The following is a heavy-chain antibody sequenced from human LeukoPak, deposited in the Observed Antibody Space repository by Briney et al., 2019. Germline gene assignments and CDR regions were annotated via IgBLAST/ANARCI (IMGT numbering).Heavy chain of an antibody. CDR3: ARGGSYSLYYYYMDV. Sequence: SGGSLRLSCAASGFTFSSYWMHWVRQAPGKGLVWVSRINSDGSSTSYADSVKGRFTISRDNAKNTLHLQMNSLRAEDTAVYYCARGGSYSLYYYYMDVWGKGTTVTVSS. D-gene: IGHD1-26*01. CDR2: INSDGSST. J-gene: IGHJ6*03. V-gene: IGHV3-74*01. CDR1: GFTFSSYW.